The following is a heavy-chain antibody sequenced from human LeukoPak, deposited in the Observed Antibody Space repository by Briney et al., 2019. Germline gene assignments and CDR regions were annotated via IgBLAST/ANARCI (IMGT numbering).Heavy chain of an antibody. CDR1: GFSFSTYN. CDR2: ITSSSTYV. Sequence: GGSLRLSCEASGFSFSTYNMNWVRQAPGKRLEWISSITSSSTYVFYADSVRGRFTISRDNAKNSLYLQMNSLRAEDTAVYYCARDLLYSSSSESDYWGQGTLVTVSS. J-gene: IGHJ4*02. V-gene: IGHV3-21*01. D-gene: IGHD6-6*01. CDR3: ARDLLYSSSSESDY.